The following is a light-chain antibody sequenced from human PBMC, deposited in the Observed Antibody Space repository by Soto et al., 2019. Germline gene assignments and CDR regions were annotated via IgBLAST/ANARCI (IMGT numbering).Light chain of an antibody. Sequence: QSALTQPPSASGSPGQSVTISCTGTSSDVGGYNYVSWYQQHPGKAPKLMISEVSKRPSGVPDRLSGSKSGNTASLTVSGLQAGNEDDYYCSSFAGNNNLVFGGGTKLTVL. V-gene: IGLV2-8*01. J-gene: IGLJ2*01. CDR2: EVS. CDR3: SSFAGNNNLV. CDR1: SSDVGGYNY.